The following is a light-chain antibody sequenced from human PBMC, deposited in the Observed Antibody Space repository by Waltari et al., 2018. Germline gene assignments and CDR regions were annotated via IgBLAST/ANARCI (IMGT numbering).Light chain of an antibody. J-gene: IGLJ1*01. Sequence: QSGLTQPASVSGSPGQSTTISCTGTSSDVGNYNLVSWYHQYPGKAPKLMVYAVTKRHSGVSDRFSGSKSGNTASLTIYGLQSEDEADYYCCSYAGLGIYVFGTGTKVTVL. V-gene: IGLV2-23*02. CDR1: SSDVGNYNL. CDR3: CSYAGLGIYV. CDR2: AVT.